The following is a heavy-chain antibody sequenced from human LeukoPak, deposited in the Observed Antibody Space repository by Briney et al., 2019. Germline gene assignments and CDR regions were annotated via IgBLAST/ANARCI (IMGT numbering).Heavy chain of an antibody. CDR3: ARGPPNWGMVGY. D-gene: IGHD7-27*01. CDR2: MKSNNGHT. Sequence: GASVKVSCKASGYIFTAYYIHWVRQATGQGLEWMGWMKSNNGHTGYAQKFQGRVTMTRDTSISTAYMELSSLTFEDTAVYYCARGPPNWGMVGYWGQGTLVTVSS. J-gene: IGHJ4*02. V-gene: IGHV1-8*02. CDR1: GYIFTAYY.